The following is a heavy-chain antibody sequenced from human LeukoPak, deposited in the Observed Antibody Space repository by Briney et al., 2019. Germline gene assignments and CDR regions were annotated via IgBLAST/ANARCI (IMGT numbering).Heavy chain of an antibody. D-gene: IGHD3-22*01. Sequence: SETLSLTCTVSGGSISSSSYYWGWIRQPPGKGLEWIGSIYYSGSTYYNPSLKCRVTISVDTSKNQFSLKLSSVTAADTAVYYCASGYYYDSSGHYDYWGQGTLVTVSS. J-gene: IGHJ4*02. V-gene: IGHV4-39*01. CDR2: IYYSGST. CDR1: GGSISSSSYY. CDR3: ASGYYYDSSGHYDY.